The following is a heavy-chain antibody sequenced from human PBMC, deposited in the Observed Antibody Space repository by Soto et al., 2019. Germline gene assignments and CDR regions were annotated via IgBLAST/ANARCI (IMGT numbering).Heavy chain of an antibody. CDR3: ANQYSGRYYH. D-gene: IGHD1-26*01. Sequence: EVQLLESGGGLVQPGGSLRLSCAASGFTFSSYAMSWVRQAPGKGLEWVQAISGNGGSTYYADSVRGRFTISRDNSKNTLYLQMNSLRAEDTAVYYCANQYSGRYYHWGQGTLVTVSS. CDR1: GFTFSSYA. J-gene: IGHJ5*02. CDR2: ISGNGGST. V-gene: IGHV3-23*01.